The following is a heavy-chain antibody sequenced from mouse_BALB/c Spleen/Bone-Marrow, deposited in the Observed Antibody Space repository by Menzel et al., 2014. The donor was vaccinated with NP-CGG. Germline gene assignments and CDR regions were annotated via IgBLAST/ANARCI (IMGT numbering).Heavy chain of an antibody. CDR3: ARCYGWYFDV. V-gene: IGHV5-6-3*01. D-gene: IGHD2-12*01. Sequence: EVQLVESGGGLVQPGGSLKLSCVASGFTFSSYGMSWVRQTPEQRLELVATINNNCGSTYYPDSVKGQFTISRDNAKNIRYRQMSSLKSEDTAMYYCARCYGWYFDVWGAGTTVTVSS. J-gene: IGHJ1*01. CDR2: INNNCGST. CDR1: GFTFSSYG.